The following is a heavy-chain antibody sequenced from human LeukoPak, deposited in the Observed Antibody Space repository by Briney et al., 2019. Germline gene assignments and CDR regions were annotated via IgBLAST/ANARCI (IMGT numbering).Heavy chain of an antibody. D-gene: IGHD3-3*01. CDR3: ARGRGGADDFWSGYYTVYFDY. V-gene: IGHV3-66*01. CDR1: EFSVGSNY. CDR2: IYSGGST. J-gene: IGHJ4*02. Sequence: PGGSLRLSCAASEFSVGSNYMTWVRQAPGKGLEWVSLIYSGGSTYYADSVKGRFTISRDNAKNSRYLQMNSLRAEDTAVYYCARGRGGADDFWSGYYTVYFDYWGQGTLVPVSS.